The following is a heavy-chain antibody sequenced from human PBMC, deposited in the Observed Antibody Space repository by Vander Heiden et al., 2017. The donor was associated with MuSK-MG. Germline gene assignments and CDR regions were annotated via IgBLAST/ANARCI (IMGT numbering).Heavy chain of an antibody. CDR2: ISGSGGST. CDR1: GFAFSSYA. V-gene: IGHV3-23*01. D-gene: IGHD3-10*01. Sequence: EVQLLESGGGLVQPGGSLRLSCAASGFAFSSYALRWVRQAPGKGLEWVSAISGSGGSTYYADSVKGRFTISRDNSKNTRYLQMNSLRAEDTAVYYCAKHYYGSGSYYLYYFDYWGQGTLVTVSS. CDR3: AKHYYGSGSYYLYYFDY. J-gene: IGHJ4*02.